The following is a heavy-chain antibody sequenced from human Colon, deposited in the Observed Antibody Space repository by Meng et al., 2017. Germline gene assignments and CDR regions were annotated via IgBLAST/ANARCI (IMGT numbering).Heavy chain of an antibody. V-gene: IGHV4-31*03. CDR1: GVSNSIGGYY. CDR2: IYHSGTN. CDR3: ARTLRDCGKIDY. Sequence: QVRLQEWGLVPVNPSTPLSLTSTVTGVSNSIGGYYWTWIRHQPEKYLEWIRYIYHSGTNYHNPSLSSRVTISVDTYENQFSLNRRSVTDADTAVYFCARTLRDCGKIDYWGQGTLVTVSS. J-gene: IGHJ4*02. D-gene: IGHD2-21*02.